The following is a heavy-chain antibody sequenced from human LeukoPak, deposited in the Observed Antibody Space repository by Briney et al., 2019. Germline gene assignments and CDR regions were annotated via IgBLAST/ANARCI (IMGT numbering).Heavy chain of an antibody. CDR1: GFTFSSYA. CDR2: ISGSGGST. Sequence: PGGSLRLSCAASGFTFSSYAMSWVRQAPGKGLEWVSAISGSGGSTYYADSVKGRFTISRDNSKNTLYLQMNSLRAEDTAVYYCAKPGKYYYDSSGYYTYYFDYWGQGTLVTVSS. V-gene: IGHV3-23*01. D-gene: IGHD3-22*01. J-gene: IGHJ4*02. CDR3: AKPGKYYYDSSGYYTYYFDY.